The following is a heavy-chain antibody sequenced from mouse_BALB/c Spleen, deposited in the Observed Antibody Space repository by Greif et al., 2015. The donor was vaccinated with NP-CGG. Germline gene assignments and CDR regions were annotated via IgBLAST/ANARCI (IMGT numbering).Heavy chain of an antibody. J-gene: IGHJ1*01. CDR2: INPDSSTI. Sequence: EVMLVESGGGLVQPGGSLKLSCAASGFDFSRYWMSWVRQAPGKGLEWIGEINPDSSTINYTPSLKDKFIISRDNAKNTLHLQMSKVRSEDTALYYCARPAYYRYDGYFDVWGAGTTVTVSS. CDR3: ARPAYYRYDGYFDV. V-gene: IGHV4-1*02. D-gene: IGHD2-14*01. CDR1: GFDFSRYW.